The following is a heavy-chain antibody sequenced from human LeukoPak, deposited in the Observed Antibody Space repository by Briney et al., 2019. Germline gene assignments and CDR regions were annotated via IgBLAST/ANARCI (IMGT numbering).Heavy chain of an antibody. CDR2: IKKDGSEK. CDR3: ARGGGSGSYYKRELDY. V-gene: IGHV3-7*01. J-gene: IGHJ4*02. Sequence: GGSLRLSCAASGITFSNSWMCWVRQAPGKGLEWVPNIKKDGSEKYYVNSVKGRFTISRDNAKNSLYLQMNSLRAEDTAVYYCARGGGSGSYYKRELDYWGQGTLVTVSS. CDR1: GITFSNSW. D-gene: IGHD3-10*01.